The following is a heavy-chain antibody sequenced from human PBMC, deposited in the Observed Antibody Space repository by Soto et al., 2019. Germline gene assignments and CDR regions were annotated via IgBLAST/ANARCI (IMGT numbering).Heavy chain of an antibody. V-gene: IGHV1-69*01. D-gene: IGHD2-21*02. CDR3: ARDDATYCGGDCYRYFFYGLDV. Sequence: QVQLVQSGAEVKKPGSSVKVSCKASGGTFSNHAISWVRQAPGQGLEWMGGIIPMFGTADYAQKFQGRVTITAEESTTTAHMELSSLRSEDSAVYYCARDDATYCGGDCYRYFFYGLDVWGQGTTVTVSS. CDR2: IIPMFGTA. CDR1: GGTFSNHA. J-gene: IGHJ6*02.